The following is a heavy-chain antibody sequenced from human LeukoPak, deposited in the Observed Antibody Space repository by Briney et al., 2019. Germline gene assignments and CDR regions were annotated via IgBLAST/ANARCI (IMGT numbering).Heavy chain of an antibody. Sequence: SETLSLTCIVSGGSIGTYYWNWIRQPPGKGLEWIGYIYHSGSTNYSPSLQSRVTISVDTSKNQFSLNLNSVTAADTAVYYCARGGAARLHFQNWGQGTLVTVSS. CDR2: IYHSGST. V-gene: IGHV4-59*01. CDR3: ARGGAARLHFQN. CDR1: GGSIGTYY. J-gene: IGHJ1*01. D-gene: IGHD6-6*01.